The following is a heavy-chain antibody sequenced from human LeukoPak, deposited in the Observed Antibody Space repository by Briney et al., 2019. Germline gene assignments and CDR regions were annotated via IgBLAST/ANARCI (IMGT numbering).Heavy chain of an antibody. CDR3: ARGRRILVGPGNAGDFFDY. Sequence: ASVKVSCKASGYTFTDYYLLWVRQAPGQGLGWMGWIKPNSGATDYAQNFQARVTMTRDTSSGTAYLDLSGLTSDDTAVYYCARGRRILVGPGNAGDFFDYWGQGTLVIVSS. CDR2: IKPNSGAT. CDR1: GYTFTDYY. V-gene: IGHV1-2*02. J-gene: IGHJ4*01. D-gene: IGHD2-21*01.